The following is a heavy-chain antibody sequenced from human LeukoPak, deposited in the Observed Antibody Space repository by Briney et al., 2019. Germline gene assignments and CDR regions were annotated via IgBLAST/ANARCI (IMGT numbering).Heavy chain of an antibody. CDR3: ARVRDEYYGSGSTNLYSD. CDR2: INHSGST. CDR1: GGSISSSNW. J-gene: IGHJ4*02. V-gene: IGHV4-4*02. Sequence: SGTLSLTCAVSGGSISSSNWWSWVRQAPGKGLEWIGEINHSGSTNYNPSLKSRVTISVDTSKNQFSLKLSSVTAADTAVYYCARVRDEYYGSGSTNLYSDWGQGTLVTVSS. D-gene: IGHD3-10*01.